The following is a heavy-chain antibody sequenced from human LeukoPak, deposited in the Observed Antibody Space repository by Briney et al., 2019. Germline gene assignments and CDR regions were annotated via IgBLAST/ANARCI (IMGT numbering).Heavy chain of an antibody. CDR2: ISYDGSNK. V-gene: IGHV3-30*18. Sequence: GRSLRLSCAASGFTFSSYGMHWVRQAPGKGLEWVAVISYDGSNKYYADSVKGRFTISRDNSKNTLYPQMNSLRAEDTAVYYCAKDLAPTYYDILTGYQGIDWGQGTLVTVSS. D-gene: IGHD3-9*01. CDR3: AKDLAPTYYDILTGYQGID. CDR1: GFTFSSYG. J-gene: IGHJ4*02.